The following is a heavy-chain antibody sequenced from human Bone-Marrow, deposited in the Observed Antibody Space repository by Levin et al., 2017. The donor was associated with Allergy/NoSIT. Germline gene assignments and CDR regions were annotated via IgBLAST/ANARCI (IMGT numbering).Heavy chain of an antibody. CDR3: ARGVKRPQRYCTNGVCYTDFDY. CDR2: MNPNSGNT. V-gene: IGHV1-8*01. J-gene: IGHJ4*02. Sequence: AASVKVSCKASGYTFTRYDINWVRQATGQGLEWMGWMNPNSGNTGYAQKFQGRVTMTRNTSISTAYMELSSLRSEDTAVYYCARGVKRPQRYCTNGVCYTDFDYWGQGTLVTVSS. CDR1: GYTFTRYD. D-gene: IGHD2-8*01.